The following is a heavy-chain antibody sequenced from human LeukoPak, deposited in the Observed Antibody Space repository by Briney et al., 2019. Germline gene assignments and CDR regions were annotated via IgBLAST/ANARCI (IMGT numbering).Heavy chain of an antibody. J-gene: IGHJ1*01. CDR1: GGSLTGYN. CDR3: AIARALRPLQH. V-gene: IGHV4-34*01. CDR2: INQSGST. Sequence: SETLSLTCAVYGGSLTGYNWSCIREPPGKGLEWIREINQSGSTNYNPSLKSRVTLSVDRTKNQSSLKLSSVTAADTAVYYWAIARALRPLQHWGQGTLVTVS. D-gene: IGHD6-25*01.